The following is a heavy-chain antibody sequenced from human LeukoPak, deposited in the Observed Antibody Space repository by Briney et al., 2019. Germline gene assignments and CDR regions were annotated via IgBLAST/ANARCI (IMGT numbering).Heavy chain of an antibody. CDR2: ISGSGGST. CDR3: ARGSNSGSYYGSEYFHH. V-gene: IGHV3-23*01. Sequence: PGRSLRLSCAASGFTFSSYAMSWVRQAPGKGLEWVSAISGSGGSTYYADSVKGRFTISRDNSKNTLYLQMNSLRAEDTAVYYCARGSNSGSYYGSEYFHHWGQGTLVTVSS. J-gene: IGHJ1*01. D-gene: IGHD1-26*01. CDR1: GFTFSSYA.